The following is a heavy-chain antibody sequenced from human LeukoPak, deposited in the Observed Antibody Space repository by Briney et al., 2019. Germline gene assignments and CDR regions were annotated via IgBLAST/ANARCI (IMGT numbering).Heavy chain of an antibody. CDR3: AASSHSGSYRAY. J-gene: IGHJ4*02. CDR1: GGSISYYY. Sequence: PSETLSLTCSVSGGSISYYYWSWIRQPPGKGLEWIGYSHDSGESNYNPSLQSRVIISRDTSKNQFSLNLMSVTAADMAVYYCAASSHSGSYRAYWGQGTPVTVSS. V-gene: IGHV4-59*08. D-gene: IGHD3-10*01. CDR2: SHDSGES.